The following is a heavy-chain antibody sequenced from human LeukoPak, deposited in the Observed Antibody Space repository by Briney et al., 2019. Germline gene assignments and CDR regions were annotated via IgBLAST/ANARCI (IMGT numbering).Heavy chain of an antibody. CDR1: GFTFSSYS. J-gene: IGHJ4*02. Sequence: GGSLRLSCAASGFTFSSYSMNWVRQAPGKGLEWVSSISSSSSYIYYADSVKGRFAISRDNAKNSLYLQMNSLRAEDTAVYYCARAVSRGYFDYWGQGILVTVSS. CDR3: ARAVSRGYFDY. D-gene: IGHD6-13*01. V-gene: IGHV3-21*01. CDR2: ISSSSSYI.